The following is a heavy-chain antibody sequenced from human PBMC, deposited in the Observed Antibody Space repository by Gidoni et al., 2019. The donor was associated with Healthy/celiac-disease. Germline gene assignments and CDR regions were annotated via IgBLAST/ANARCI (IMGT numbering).Heavy chain of an antibody. V-gene: IGHV4-31*03. CDR1: GGSIISGGYY. Sequence: QVQLQESGPGLVKPSQTLSLTCTVSGGSIISGGYYWSWIRQHPGKGLEWIGYIYYSGSTYYNPALKSRVTISVDTSKNQFSLKLSSVTAADTAVDYCAREAITMVRGVIGHAFDIWGQGTMVTVSS. CDR3: AREAITMVRGVIGHAFDI. D-gene: IGHD3-10*01. J-gene: IGHJ3*02. CDR2: IYYSGST.